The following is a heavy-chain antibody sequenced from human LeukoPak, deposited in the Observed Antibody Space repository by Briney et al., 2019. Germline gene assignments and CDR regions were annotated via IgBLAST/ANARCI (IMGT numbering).Heavy chain of an antibody. J-gene: IGHJ4*02. V-gene: IGHV6-1*01. CDR2: TSYRSKWYN. D-gene: IGHD5-24*01. CDR1: GDSVSTNSVA. CDR3: AREAEITRFDY. Sequence: SQTLSLTCAISGDSVSTNSVAWNWIRQSPSRGLEWLGRTSYRSKWYNDYAVSVKSRITITPDTPKNQFSLQLNSVTPEDTAVYYCAREAEITRFDYWGQGTPVTVSS.